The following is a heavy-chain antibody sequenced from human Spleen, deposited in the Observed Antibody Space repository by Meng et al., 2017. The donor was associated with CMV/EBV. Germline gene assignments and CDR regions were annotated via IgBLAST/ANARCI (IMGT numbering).Heavy chain of an antibody. J-gene: IGHJ6*02. CDR2: ISSSSSYI. Sequence: GESLKISCAASGFTFSSYSMNWVRQAPGKGLEWVSSISSSSSYIYYADSVKGRFTISRDNAKNSLYLQMNSLRAEDTAVYYCATTSGGNYYYYGMDVWGQGTTVTVSS. CDR1: GFTFSSYS. D-gene: IGHD2-15*01. V-gene: IGHV3-21*01. CDR3: ATTSGGNYYYYGMDV.